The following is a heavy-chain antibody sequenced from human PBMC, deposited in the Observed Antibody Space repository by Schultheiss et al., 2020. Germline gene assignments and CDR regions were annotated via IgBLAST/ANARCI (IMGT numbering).Heavy chain of an antibody. D-gene: IGHD3-22*01. CDR2: IYTSGST. V-gene: IGHV4-61*02. CDR3: ARGTYDSSGYYHFDY. Sequence: SETLSLTCTVSGGSISSDNYSWSWIRQPAGKGLEWLGRIYTSGSTNYNPSLKSRVTLSVDTSKNQFSLKLSSVTAADTAVYYCARGTYDSSGYYHFDYWGQGTLVTVAT. J-gene: IGHJ4*02. CDR1: GGSISSDNYS.